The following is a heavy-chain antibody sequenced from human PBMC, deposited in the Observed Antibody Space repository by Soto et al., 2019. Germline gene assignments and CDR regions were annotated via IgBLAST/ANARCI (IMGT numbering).Heavy chain of an antibody. J-gene: IGHJ4*02. CDR1: GFTVSNNY. CDR2: IYSGGYT. Sequence: EVQLVESGGGLIQPGGSLRLSCAVSGFTVSNNYMSWVRQAPGKGLEGVSVIYSGGYTAYGDSVKGRFTISRDNSKTTIFLQMKGRGADAPAVFFCATHPGGGGYWGQGTLVTVSS. D-gene: IGHD3-10*01. CDR3: ATHPGGGGY. V-gene: IGHV3-53*01.